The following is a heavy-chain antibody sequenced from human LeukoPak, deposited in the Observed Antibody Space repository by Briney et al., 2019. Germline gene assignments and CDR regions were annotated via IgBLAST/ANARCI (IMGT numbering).Heavy chain of an antibody. J-gene: IGHJ4*02. CDR2: IQHDGIDE. CDR1: GFTFSNYG. Sequence: GGSLRLSCTASGFTFSNYGMHWVRQSPDKGLEWVAFIQHDGIDEYYTDSVKGRFTISRDNSKKKVYLEMNSLRPEDTALYYCAKDGASIGGFSRYYFDYWGQGTLVTVSS. D-gene: IGHD2-21*01. CDR3: AKDGASIGGFSRYYFDY. V-gene: IGHV3-30*02.